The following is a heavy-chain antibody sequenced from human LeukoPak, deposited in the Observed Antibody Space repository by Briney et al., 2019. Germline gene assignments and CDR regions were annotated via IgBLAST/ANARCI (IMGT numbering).Heavy chain of an antibody. CDR2: IRKDGNNE. CDR3: AKDRGDYPPYFDH. CDR1: GFTFNAYA. V-gene: IGHV3-30*02. J-gene: IGHJ4*02. D-gene: IGHD2-21*02. Sequence: GGSRRLSCAASGFTFNAYAIHWVRQAPGKGLEWVAFIRKDGNNENYADSVKGRFTISRDNSKNMVYLQMNNLQTEDTSIYYCAKDRGDYPPYFDHWGQGTLVTVSS.